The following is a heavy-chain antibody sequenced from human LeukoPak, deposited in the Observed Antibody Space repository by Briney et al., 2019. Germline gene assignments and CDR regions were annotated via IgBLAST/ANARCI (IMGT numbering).Heavy chain of an antibody. CDR1: GDSVSNNTTA. CDR3: AKGYSMSF. CDR2: TYYRSKWYN. D-gene: IGHD6-13*01. Sequence: SQTLSLTCAISGDSVSNNTTAWNWIRQSPSRGLEWLGRTYYRSKWYNEYALSVTSQITINADTSKNQFSLQLDSVTPEDTAVYYCAKGYSMSFWGQGTLVTVSS. J-gene: IGHJ4*02. V-gene: IGHV6-1*01.